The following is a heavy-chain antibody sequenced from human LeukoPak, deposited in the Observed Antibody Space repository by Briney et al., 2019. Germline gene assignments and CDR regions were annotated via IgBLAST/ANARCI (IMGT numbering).Heavy chain of an antibody. V-gene: IGHV1-69*05. J-gene: IGHJ4*02. CDR3: AREFSSYSSSWCGGYYFDY. D-gene: IGHD6-13*01. CDR1: GGTFSSYA. CDR2: IIPIFGTA. Sequence: SVKVSCKASGGTFSSYAISWVGQAPGQGLEWVGGIIPIFGTANYAQKFQGRVTITTDESTSTAYMELSSLRSEDTAVYYCAREFSSYSSSWCGGYYFDYWGQGTLVTVSS.